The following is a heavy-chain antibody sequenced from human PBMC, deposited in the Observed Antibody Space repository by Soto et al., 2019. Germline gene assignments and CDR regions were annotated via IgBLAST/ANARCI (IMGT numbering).Heavy chain of an antibody. Sequence: GASVKVSCKASGYTFTSYGISWVRQAPGQGLEWMGWISAYNGNTNYAQKLQGRVTMTTDTSTSTAYMELRSLRSDDTAVYYCARVGSQQLVKTGPFDYWGQGTLVTVSS. CDR1: GYTFTSYG. CDR2: ISAYNGNT. V-gene: IGHV1-18*04. J-gene: IGHJ4*02. D-gene: IGHD6-13*01. CDR3: ARVGSQQLVKTGPFDY.